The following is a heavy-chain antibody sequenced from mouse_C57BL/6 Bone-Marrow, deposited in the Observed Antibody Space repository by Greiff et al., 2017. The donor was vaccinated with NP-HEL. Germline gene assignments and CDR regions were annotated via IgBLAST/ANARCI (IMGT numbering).Heavy chain of an antibody. J-gene: IGHJ1*03. CDR1: GFTFSDYG. D-gene: IGHD2-4*01. CDR2: ISSGSSTI. CDR3: ARNPPMITTGDWYFDV. V-gene: IGHV5-17*01. Sequence: EVKVVESGGGLVKPGGSLKLSCAASGFTFSDYGMHWVRQAPEKGLEWVAYISSGSSTIYYADTVKGRFTISRDNAKNTLFLQMTSLRSEDTATYYCARNPPMITTGDWYFDVWGTGTTVTVSS.